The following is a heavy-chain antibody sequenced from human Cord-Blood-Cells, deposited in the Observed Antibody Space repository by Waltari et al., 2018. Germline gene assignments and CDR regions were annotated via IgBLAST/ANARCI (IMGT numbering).Heavy chain of an antibody. CDR2: IIPIVGTA. V-gene: IGHV1-69*01. J-gene: IGHJ4*02. CDR3: ARAYSSSSGGLGY. Sequence: QVQLVQSGAEVKKPGSSVKVSCKASGGPFSSYAISWVRQAPGQGLEWMGGIIPIVGTANYAQKFQGRGTITADESTSTAYMELSSLRSEDTAVYYCARAYSSSSGGLGYWGQGTLVTVSS. CDR1: GGPFSSYA. D-gene: IGHD6-6*01.